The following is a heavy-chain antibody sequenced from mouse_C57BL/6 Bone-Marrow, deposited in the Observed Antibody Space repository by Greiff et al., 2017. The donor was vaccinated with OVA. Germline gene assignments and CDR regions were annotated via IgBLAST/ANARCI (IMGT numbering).Heavy chain of an antibody. V-gene: IGHV14-4*01. CDR3: TTMDY. CDR2: IDPEYGDT. Sequence: VTLQQSGAELVRPGASVKLSCTASGFNIKDDYMHWVKQRPDQGLEWIGWIDPEYGDTEYASKFQGKVTITADTSSNTADLQLSSLTTEDTSIYYCTTMDYWSQGTSVTVST. J-gene: IGHJ4*01. CDR1: GFNIKDDY.